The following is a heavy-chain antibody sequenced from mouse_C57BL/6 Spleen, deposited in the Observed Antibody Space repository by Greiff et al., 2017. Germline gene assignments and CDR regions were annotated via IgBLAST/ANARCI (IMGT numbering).Heavy chain of an antibody. V-gene: IGHV5-17*01. CDR2: ISSGSSTI. J-gene: IGHJ2*01. CDR3: ARQGGYLDY. Sequence: EVMLVESGGGLVKPGGSLKLSCAASGFTFSDYGMHWVRQAPEKGLEWVAYISSGSSTIYYADTVKGRFTISRDNAKNTLFLQMTSLRSEDTAMFYCARQGGYLDYWGQGTTLTVSS. CDR1: GFTFSDYG. D-gene: IGHD1-1*02.